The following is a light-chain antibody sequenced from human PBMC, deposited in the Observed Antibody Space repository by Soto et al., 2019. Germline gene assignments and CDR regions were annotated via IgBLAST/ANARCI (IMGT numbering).Light chain of an antibody. J-gene: IGLJ1*01. CDR2: EGT. CDR1: SSDVGSYNL. Sequence: QSALTQPASVSASPGQSITIPCTGTSSDVGSYNLVSWFQQHPGKVPKLLIYEGTKRPSGLSDLFSGSKSGTTASLTISGLQAEDEAHYYCYSYAGENLYVFGTGTKVTVL. CDR3: YSYAGENLYV. V-gene: IGLV2-23*01.